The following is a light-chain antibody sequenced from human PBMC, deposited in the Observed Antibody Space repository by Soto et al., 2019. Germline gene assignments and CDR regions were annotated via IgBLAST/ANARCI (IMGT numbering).Light chain of an antibody. CDR3: LQYESFFPLT. Sequence: DIQMTQSPSTLSASVGDRVTITCRASQNINSWLAWYQQKPGKAPKLLIYKASNLESGVPSRFSGSGSGTDFTLTISSLQPDDFATYHCLQYESFFPLTFGGGTKMDIK. CDR1: QNINSW. CDR2: KAS. V-gene: IGKV1-5*03. J-gene: IGKJ4*01.